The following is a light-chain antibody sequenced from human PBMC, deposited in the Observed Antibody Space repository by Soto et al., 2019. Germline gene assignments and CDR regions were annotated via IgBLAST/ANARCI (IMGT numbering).Light chain of an antibody. CDR2: EVS. V-gene: IGLV2-14*01. CDR3: SSYTSSNTDV. J-gene: IGLJ1*01. CDR1: SSDIGSYNF. Sequence: QSVLTQPASVSGSHGQSITISCTGTSSDIGSYNFVSWYRHHPGKAPKLMIFEVSNRPLGVSNRFSGSKSGNTASLTISGLRAEDEADYHCSSYTSSNTDVFGTGTKVTVL.